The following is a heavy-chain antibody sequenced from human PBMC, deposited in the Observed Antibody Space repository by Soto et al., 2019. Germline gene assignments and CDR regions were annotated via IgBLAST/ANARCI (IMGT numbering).Heavy chain of an antibody. CDR2: IVVGSGNA. Sequence: SVKVSCKASGFTFTSSAVQWVRQARGQRLEWIGWIVVGSGNANYAQKFQERVTITRDMSTSTAYMELSSLRSEDTAIYYCAREENCSGGTCYSEYFHRWGQGTLVTVSS. D-gene: IGHD2-15*01. CDR1: GFTFTSSA. CDR3: AREENCSGGTCYSEYFHR. V-gene: IGHV1-58*01. J-gene: IGHJ1*01.